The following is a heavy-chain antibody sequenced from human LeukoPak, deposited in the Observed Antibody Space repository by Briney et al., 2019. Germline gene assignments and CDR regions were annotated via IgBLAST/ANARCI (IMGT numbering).Heavy chain of an antibody. CDR1: GYALSELS. Sequence: GASVKVSCKVFGYALSELSMHWVRQAPGKGLEWVGGYDPEDDGTINAQNFKGRFTMTEDASTNTVYMELSSLRSDDTAMYFCATPRTGRVVSITGSYFDYWGQGTLVTVSS. CDR3: ATPRTGRVVSITGSYFDY. J-gene: IGHJ4*02. V-gene: IGHV1-24*01. CDR2: YDPEDDGT. D-gene: IGHD3-22*01.